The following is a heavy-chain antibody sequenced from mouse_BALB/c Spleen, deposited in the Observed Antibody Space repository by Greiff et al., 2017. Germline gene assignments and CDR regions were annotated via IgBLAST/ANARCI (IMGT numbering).Heavy chain of an antibody. V-gene: IGHV14-1*02. Sequence: EVQLQQSGAELVRPGALVKLSCKASGFNINDYYMHWVKQRPEQGLEWIGWIDPENGNTIYDPKFQGKASITADTSSNTAYLQLSSLTSEDTAVYYCARFGNYAWFAYWGQGTLVTVSA. D-gene: IGHD2-1*01. CDR1: GFNINDYY. CDR3: ARFGNYAWFAY. J-gene: IGHJ3*01. CDR2: IDPENGNT.